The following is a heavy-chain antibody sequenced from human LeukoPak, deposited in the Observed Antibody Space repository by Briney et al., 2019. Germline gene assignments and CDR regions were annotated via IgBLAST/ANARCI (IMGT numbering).Heavy chain of an antibody. CDR3: ASSSWYGRTDY. D-gene: IGHD6-13*01. CDR2: IYYSGST. J-gene: IGHJ4*02. Sequence: SETLSLTCTVSGGSIRSYYWSWIRQPPGKGLEWIGYIYYSGSTNYNPSLKSRVTISVDTSKNQFSLKLSSVTAADTAVYYCASSSWYGRTDYGGQGTLVTVSS. CDR1: GGSIRSYY. V-gene: IGHV4-59*08.